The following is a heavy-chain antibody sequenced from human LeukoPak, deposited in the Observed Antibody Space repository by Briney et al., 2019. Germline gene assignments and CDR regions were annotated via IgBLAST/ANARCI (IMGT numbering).Heavy chain of an antibody. CDR2: IYYSAST. CDR3: ARLRYNWNDADY. V-gene: IGHV4-39*01. Sequence: SETLSLTCTVSGGSISSSSYYWGWIRQPPGKGLEWFGSIYYSASTYHNPSLKSRVTISVDTSKNQFSLKLTSVTAADTAVYFCARLRYNWNDADYWGQGTLVTVSS. J-gene: IGHJ4*02. D-gene: IGHD1-20*01. CDR1: GGSISSSSYY.